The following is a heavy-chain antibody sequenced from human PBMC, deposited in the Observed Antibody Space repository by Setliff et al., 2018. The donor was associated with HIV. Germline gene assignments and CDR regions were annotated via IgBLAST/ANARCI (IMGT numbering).Heavy chain of an antibody. CDR1: GYTFTGSF. D-gene: IGHD3-10*01. CDR2: INCNSGGT. CDR3: ARVGGSGSFQALNWFDP. Sequence: ASVKVSCKSSGYTFTGSFMHWVRQAPGQGLEWMGWINCNSGGTYYAQNFQGRVTMTRDTSINTAYMELSRLRSDDTAVYYCARVGGSGSFQALNWFDPWGQGTLVTVSS. J-gene: IGHJ5*02. V-gene: IGHV1-2*02.